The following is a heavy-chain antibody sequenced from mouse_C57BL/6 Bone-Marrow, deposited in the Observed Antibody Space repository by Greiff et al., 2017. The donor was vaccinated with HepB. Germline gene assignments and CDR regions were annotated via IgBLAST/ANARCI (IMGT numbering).Heavy chain of an antibody. J-gene: IGHJ4*01. CDR1: GYTFTSYW. CDR3: ARPITAVVAPCAMDY. D-gene: IGHD1-1*01. CDR2: IDPSDSYT. V-gene: IGHV1-69*01. Sequence: QVQLQQPGAELVMPGASVKLSCKASGYTFTSYWMHWVKQRPGQGLEWIGEIDPSDSYTNYNQKFKGKSTLTVDKSSSTAYIQLSSLTSEDSAVYYCARPITAVVAPCAMDYWGQGTSVTVSS.